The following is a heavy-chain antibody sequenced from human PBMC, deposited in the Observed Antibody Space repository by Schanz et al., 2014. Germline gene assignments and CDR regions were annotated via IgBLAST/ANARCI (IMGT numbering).Heavy chain of an antibody. V-gene: IGHV3-33*06. D-gene: IGHD4-4*01. J-gene: IGHJ6*02. CDR1: GFTFSSYG. Sequence: QVQLVESGGGVVQPGRSLRLSCAASGFTFSSYGMHWVRQVPGKGLEWVAVVCYDGSNKYYADSVKGRFAISRDNSKNTLYLQMNSLRAEDTALYYCAKDRQTTVNRVGYYYGMDVWGQGTTVTVSS. CDR3: AKDRQTTVNRVGYYYGMDV. CDR2: VCYDGSNK.